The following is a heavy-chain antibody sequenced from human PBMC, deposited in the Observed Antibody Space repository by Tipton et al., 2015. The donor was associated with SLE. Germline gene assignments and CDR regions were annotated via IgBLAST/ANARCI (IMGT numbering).Heavy chain of an antibody. CDR3: ARKELSTMRDY. CDR1: GVSIRTPTYY. J-gene: IGHJ4*02. V-gene: IGHV4-39*07. CDR2: ISHSGNT. D-gene: IGHD5-24*01. Sequence: TLSLTCTVSGVSIRTPTYYWGWTRQPPGKGLEWIGTISHSGNTYSHTSLESRVTISVDTSQNQFSMSLSSVSAADTAVYYCARKELSTMRDYWGQGTLVTVSS.